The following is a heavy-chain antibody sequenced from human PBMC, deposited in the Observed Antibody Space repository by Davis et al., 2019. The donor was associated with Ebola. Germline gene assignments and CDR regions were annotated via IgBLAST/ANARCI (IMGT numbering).Heavy chain of an antibody. Sequence: HSQTLSLTCAISGDSVSSGGWNWIRQSPSRGLEWLGRTYYYRSKWYIDYAESVRGRIIINPDTSKNQLSLQVNSVTPEDTAVYYCASGWLRGRFDPWGQGTLVTVSS. CDR2: TYYYRSKWYI. D-gene: IGHD6-19*01. V-gene: IGHV6-1*01. CDR1: GDSVSSGG. CDR3: ASGWLRGRFDP. J-gene: IGHJ5*02.